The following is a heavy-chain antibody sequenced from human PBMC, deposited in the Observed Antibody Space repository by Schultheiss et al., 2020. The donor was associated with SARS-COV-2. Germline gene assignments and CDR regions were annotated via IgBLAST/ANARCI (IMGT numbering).Heavy chain of an antibody. CDR3: ARGRMYWRNWFDP. Sequence: SETLSLTCTVSGGSISSGDYYWSWIRQPPGKGLEWIGYIYYSGSTNYNPSLKSRVTISVDTSKNQFSLKLSSATAADTAVYYCARGRMYWRNWFDPWGQGTLVTVSS. V-gene: IGHV4-61*08. J-gene: IGHJ5*02. CDR2: IYYSGST. D-gene: IGHD2-8*02. CDR1: GGSISSGDYY.